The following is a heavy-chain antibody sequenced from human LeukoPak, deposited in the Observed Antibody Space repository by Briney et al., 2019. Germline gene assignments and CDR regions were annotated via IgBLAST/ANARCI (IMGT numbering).Heavy chain of an antibody. D-gene: IGHD3-9*01. CDR3: AREEQYYDILTGYYSCYYYYMDV. Sequence: ASVKVSCKASGYTFTCYYMHWVRQAPGQGLEWMGRINPNSGGTNYAQKFQGRVTITSDTSISTAYMELIRLRSDDTAVYYCAREEQYYDILTGYYSCYYYYMDVWGKGTTVTVCS. J-gene: IGHJ6*03. CDR1: GYTFTCYY. V-gene: IGHV1-2*06. CDR2: INPNSGGT.